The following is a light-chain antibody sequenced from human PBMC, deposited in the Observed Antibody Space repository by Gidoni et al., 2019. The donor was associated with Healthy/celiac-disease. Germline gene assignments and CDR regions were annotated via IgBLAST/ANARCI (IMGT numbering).Light chain of an antibody. Sequence: EIVLTQSPATLSLSPGERATFSCRASQSVSSNYLSCYQQKPGQAPRLLFYGTPTRATGIPARFSGSGSGTDFTLTISSLRPEDLAVYSCQQDYNLLTFGGGTKVEIK. J-gene: IGKJ4*01. V-gene: IGKV3D-7*01. CDR3: QQDYNLLT. CDR2: GTP. CDR1: QSVSSNY.